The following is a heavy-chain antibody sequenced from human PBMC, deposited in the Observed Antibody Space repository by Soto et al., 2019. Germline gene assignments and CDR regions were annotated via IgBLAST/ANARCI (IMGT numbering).Heavy chain of an antibody. CDR2: ISYDGSNK. Sequence: PGGSLRLSCAASGFTFSSYAMHWVRQAPGKGLEWVAVISYDGSNKYYADSVKGRFTISRDNSKNTLYLQMNSLRAEDTAVYYCARERRGLVVRGVPDAFDIWGQGTMVTGSS. J-gene: IGHJ3*02. CDR1: GFTFSSYA. D-gene: IGHD3-10*01. V-gene: IGHV3-30-3*01. CDR3: ARERRGLVVRGVPDAFDI.